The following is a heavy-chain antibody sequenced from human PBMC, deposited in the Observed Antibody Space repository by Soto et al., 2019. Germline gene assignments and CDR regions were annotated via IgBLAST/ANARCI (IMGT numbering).Heavy chain of an antibody. J-gene: IGHJ4*02. V-gene: IGHV1-2*02. CDR2: IDLDIGDT. D-gene: IGHD7-27*01. CDR1: GQTFTGHH. Sequence: QVQLVRPGAEVKKPGASVKVSCKAPGQTFTGHHMTWVRQAPGQGLEWMGLIDLDIGDTKYAQKFQGRITSTSDTSITTAYMELRGLRSDDTAVYYCGLEPTGTGGFDYWGQGTLVTVS. CDR3: GLEPTGTGGFDY.